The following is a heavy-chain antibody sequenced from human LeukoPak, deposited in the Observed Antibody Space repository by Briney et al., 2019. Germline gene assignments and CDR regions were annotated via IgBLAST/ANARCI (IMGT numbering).Heavy chain of an antibody. CDR1: GFTFSSYS. CDR2: ISSSSSYI. D-gene: IGHD6-13*01. J-gene: IGHJ5*02. V-gene: IGHV3-21*01. Sequence: PGGSLRLSCAASGFTFSSYSMNWVRQAPGKGLEWVSSISSSSSYIYYADSVKGRFTISRDNAKNSLYLQMNSLRAEDTAVYYCALRSSSWYGHWFDPWGQGTLVTVSS. CDR3: ALRSSSWYGHWFDP.